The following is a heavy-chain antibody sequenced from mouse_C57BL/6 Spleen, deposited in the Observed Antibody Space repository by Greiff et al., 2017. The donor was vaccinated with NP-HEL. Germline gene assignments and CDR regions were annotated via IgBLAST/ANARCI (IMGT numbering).Heavy chain of an antibody. D-gene: IGHD3-2*02. J-gene: IGHJ3*01. CDR2: IHPNSGST. CDR1: GYTFTSYW. CDR3: ARPAQATWFAY. V-gene: IGHV1-64*01. Sequence: VQLQQSGAELVKPGASVKLSCKASGYTFTSYWMHWVKQRPGQGLGWIGMIHPNSGSTNYNEKFKSKATLTVDKSSSTAYMQLSSLTSEDSAVYYCARPAQATWFAYWGQGTLVTVSA.